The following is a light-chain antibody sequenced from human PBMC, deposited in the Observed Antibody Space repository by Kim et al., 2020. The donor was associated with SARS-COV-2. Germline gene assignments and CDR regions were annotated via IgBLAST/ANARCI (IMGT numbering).Light chain of an antibody. CDR1: SSDVGGYNC. J-gene: IGLJ1*01. CDR3: SSYTSSSTYV. V-gene: IGLV2-14*01. CDR2: DVT. Sequence: QSALTQPASVSGSPGQSITISCTGTSSDVGGYNCVSWCQQHPGKAPKLMIYDVTERPSGVSNRFSGSKSGNTASLTISGLQAEDEADYYCSSYTSSSTYVFGTGTKVTVL.